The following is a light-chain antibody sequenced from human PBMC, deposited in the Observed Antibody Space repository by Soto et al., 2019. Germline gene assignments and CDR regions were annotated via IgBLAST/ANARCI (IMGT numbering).Light chain of an antibody. J-gene: IGKJ1*01. CDR2: AAS. CDR1: TGISNY. CDR3: QKYNSAPRT. Sequence: DIQMTQSPSSLSASVGDRVTITCLASTGISNYLAWYQQKPGKVPKLLIYAASTLQSGVPSRFSGSGSGTDFTLTISSLQPEDVATYYCQKYNSAPRTFGQGTKVDIK. V-gene: IGKV1-27*01.